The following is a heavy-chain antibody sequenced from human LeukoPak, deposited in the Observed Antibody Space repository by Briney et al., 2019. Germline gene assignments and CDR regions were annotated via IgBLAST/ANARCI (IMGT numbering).Heavy chain of an antibody. J-gene: IGHJ5*02. V-gene: IGHV3-74*01. Sequence: GGPLRLSCAASGFTFSSYWMHWVRQAPGKGLVWVSRINSDGSSTSYADSVKGRFTISRDNAKNTLYLQMNSLRAEDTAVYYCAKEGNSYGKNWFDPWGQGTLVTVSS. CDR2: INSDGSST. D-gene: IGHD5-18*01. CDR3: AKEGNSYGKNWFDP. CDR1: GFTFSSYW.